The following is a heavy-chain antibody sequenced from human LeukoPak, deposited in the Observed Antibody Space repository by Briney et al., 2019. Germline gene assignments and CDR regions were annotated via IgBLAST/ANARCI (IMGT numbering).Heavy chain of an antibody. CDR3: ARDHCSGDSCQVALDS. CDR2: INSDGSRP. CDR1: GFAFSTYW. V-gene: IGHV3-74*01. D-gene: IGHD2-15*01. Sequence: PGGSLRLSCAASGFAFSTYWMHWVRQAPGKGLVWVSRINSDGSRPTYADSVKGRFTISRDNAKNTLYLQINSLRVEDTAVYYCARDHCSGDSCQVALDSWGRGTLVTVSS. J-gene: IGHJ4*02.